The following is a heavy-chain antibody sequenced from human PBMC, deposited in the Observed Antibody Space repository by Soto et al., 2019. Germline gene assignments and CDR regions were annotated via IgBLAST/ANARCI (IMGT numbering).Heavy chain of an antibody. CDR3: ARRIVSSSWYYYYYGMDV. J-gene: IGHJ6*02. CDR2: IYYSGST. Sequence: SETLSLPCTVSGGSISGSSYYWGWIRQPPGKGLEWIGSIYYSGSTYYNPSLKSRVTISVDTSKKQFSLKLSSVTDADTAVYYCARRIVSSSWYYYYYGMDVWGQGTTVT. CDR1: GGSISGSSYY. D-gene: IGHD6-13*01. V-gene: IGHV4-39*01.